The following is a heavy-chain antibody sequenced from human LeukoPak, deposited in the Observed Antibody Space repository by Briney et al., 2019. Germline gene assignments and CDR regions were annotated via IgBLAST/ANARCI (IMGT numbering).Heavy chain of an antibody. CDR2: IYYSGST. J-gene: IGHJ4*02. CDR1: GGSVSSGSYY. CDR3: ARVPGLEMAYFDY. Sequence: SETLSLTCTVSGGSVSSGSYYWSWIRQPPGKGLEWIGYIYYSGSTNYNPSLKSRVTISVDTSKNQFSLKLSSVTAADMAVYYCARVPGLEMAYFDYWGQGTLVTVSS. D-gene: IGHD5-24*01. V-gene: IGHV4-61*01.